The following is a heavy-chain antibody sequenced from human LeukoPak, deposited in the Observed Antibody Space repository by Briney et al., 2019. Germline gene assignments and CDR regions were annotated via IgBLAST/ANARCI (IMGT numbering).Heavy chain of an antibody. V-gene: IGHV1-2*02. CDR3: ARRVRHIVVVPAADWFDP. J-gene: IGHJ5*02. CDR1: GYTFTGYY. CDR2: INPNSGGT. D-gene: IGHD2-2*01. Sequence: ASVKVSCKASGYTFTGYYMHWVRQAPGQGPEWMGWINPNSGGTNYAQKFQGRVTMTRDTSISTAYMELSRLRSDDTAVYYCARRVRHIVVVPAADWFDPWGQGTLVTVSS.